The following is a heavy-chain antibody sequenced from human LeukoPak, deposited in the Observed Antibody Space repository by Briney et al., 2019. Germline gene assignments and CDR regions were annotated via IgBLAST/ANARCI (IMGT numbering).Heavy chain of an antibody. V-gene: IGHV3-74*01. CDR1: GFTFSSYW. Sequence: PGGSLRLSCAASGFTFSSYWMHWVRQAPGKGLVWVSRINSDGSSTNYADSVKGRFTISRDNAKNTLYLQMNSLRAEDTAVYYCARDEIGNSGPEGYYYGMDVWGQGTTVTVSS. D-gene: IGHD6-19*01. CDR3: ARDEIGNSGPEGYYYGMDV. CDR2: INSDGSST. J-gene: IGHJ6*02.